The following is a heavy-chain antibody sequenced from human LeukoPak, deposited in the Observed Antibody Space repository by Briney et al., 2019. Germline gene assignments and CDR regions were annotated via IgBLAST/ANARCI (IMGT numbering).Heavy chain of an antibody. CDR1: GFTFSSYG. J-gene: IGHJ6*02. CDR3: ARGGTNDFWSAATYYYYGMDV. CDR2: IWYDGSNK. Sequence: GRSLRLSCAASGFTFSSYGMHWVRQAPGKGLEWVAVIWYDGSNKYYADSVKGRFTISRDNSKNTLYLQMNSLRAEDTAVYYCARGGTNDFWSAATYYYYGMDVWGQGTTVTVSS. V-gene: IGHV3-33*01. D-gene: IGHD3-3*01.